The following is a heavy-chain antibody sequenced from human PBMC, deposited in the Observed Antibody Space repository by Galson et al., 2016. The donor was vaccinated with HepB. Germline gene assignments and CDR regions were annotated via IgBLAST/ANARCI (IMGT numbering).Heavy chain of an antibody. CDR1: GFNFSIYS. V-gene: IGHV3-48*02. Sequence: SLRLSCAASGFNFSIYSINWVRQAPGKGLEWISYISRTHRTIYYADSVKGRFTSSRDNVKNSLYLQMNSLRDEDTAVSYCVRDVLVSGKFAEFTYWYLDLWGRGTLVTVSS. CDR3: VRDVLVSGKFAEFTYWYLDL. CDR2: ISRTHRTI. J-gene: IGHJ2*01. D-gene: IGHD3-10*01.